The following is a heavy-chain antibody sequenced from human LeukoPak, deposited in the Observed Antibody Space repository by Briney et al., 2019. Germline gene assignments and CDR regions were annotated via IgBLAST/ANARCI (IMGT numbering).Heavy chain of an antibody. CDR3: ARDAATINFDY. Sequence: ASVKVSCKASGYTFTGYSINWVRQAPGQGLEWMGWINIYTGNPTYAQGFTGRFVFSLDTSVSTAYLQISSLKAEDTAVYYCARDAATINFDYWGQGTLVTVSS. CDR2: INIYTGNP. V-gene: IGHV7-4-1*02. CDR1: GYTFTGYS. J-gene: IGHJ4*02. D-gene: IGHD5-24*01.